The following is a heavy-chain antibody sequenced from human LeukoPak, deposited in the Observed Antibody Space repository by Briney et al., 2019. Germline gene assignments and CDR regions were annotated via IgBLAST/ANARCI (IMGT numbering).Heavy chain of an antibody. V-gene: IGHV1-69*05. D-gene: IGHD6-13*01. J-gene: IGHJ6*03. Sequence: ASVKVSCKASGGTFSSYAISWVRQAPGQGLEWMGRIIPIFGTANYAQKFQGRVTITTDESTSTAYMELSSLRSEDTAVYYCARIPNSSSWSDYYYYYYMDVWGKGTTVTVSS. CDR3: ARIPNSSSWSDYYYYYYMDV. CDR2: IIPIFGTA. CDR1: GGTFSSYA.